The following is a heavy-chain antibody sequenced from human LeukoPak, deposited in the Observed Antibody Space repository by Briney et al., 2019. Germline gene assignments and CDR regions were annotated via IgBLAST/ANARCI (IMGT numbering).Heavy chain of an antibody. CDR1: GYTFTSYA. D-gene: IGHD6-19*01. V-gene: IGHV1-3*01. CDR3: ARIGIAVAGRSYFDY. Sequence: GASVKASCKASGYTFTSYAMHWVRQAPGQRREWMGWINAGNGNTKYSQKFQGRVTITRDTSASTAYMELSSLRSEDTAVYYCARIGIAVAGRSYFDYWGQGTLVTVSS. J-gene: IGHJ4*02. CDR2: INAGNGNT.